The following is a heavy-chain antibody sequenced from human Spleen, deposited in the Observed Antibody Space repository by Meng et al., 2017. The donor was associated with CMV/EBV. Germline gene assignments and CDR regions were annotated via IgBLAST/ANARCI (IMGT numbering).Heavy chain of an antibody. V-gene: IGHV3-48*03. CDR3: ARDRITFFGTGGFDP. D-gene: IGHD3-3*01. CDR1: GFTFSSYE. CDR2: ISSSGSTK. J-gene: IGHJ5*02. Sequence: GESLKISRAASGFTFSSYEMNWVRQAPGKGLEWVSYISSSGSTKYYADSVKGRFTITRDNTENSLKLQMNRLRAEDTAAYYCARDRITFFGTGGFDPWGQGTLVTVSS.